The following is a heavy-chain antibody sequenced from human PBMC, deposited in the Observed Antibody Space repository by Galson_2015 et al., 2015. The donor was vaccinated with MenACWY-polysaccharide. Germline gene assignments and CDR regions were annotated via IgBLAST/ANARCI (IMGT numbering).Heavy chain of an antibody. V-gene: IGHV3-53*01. D-gene: IGHD2-15*01. CDR2: IYSDDRT. J-gene: IGHJ4*02. CDR3: ARDVGGASGGTDY. CDR1: GFTVRTNY. Sequence: SLRLSCAGSGFTVRTNYLNWVRQAPGKGLEHISAIYSDDRTYYAASVKGRFTISRDSSKNTVYLQMNSLIAEDTAVYYCARDVGGASGGTDYWGQGTLVTVSS.